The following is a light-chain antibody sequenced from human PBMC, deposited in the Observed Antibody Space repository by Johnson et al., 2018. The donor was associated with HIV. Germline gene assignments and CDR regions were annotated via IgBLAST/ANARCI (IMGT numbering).Light chain of an antibody. V-gene: IGLV1-51*02. CDR1: SSNIGKNY. CDR3: GTWDSSLSAGV. CDR2: ENN. Sequence: QSVLTQPPSVSAAPGQKVIISCSGSSSNIGKNYVSWYQQVPGTAPKLLIYENNKRPSGIPDRFSGSKSGTSATLGIPGLQTGDEAEYYCGTWDSSLSAGVFGTGTEVTVL. J-gene: IGLJ1*01.